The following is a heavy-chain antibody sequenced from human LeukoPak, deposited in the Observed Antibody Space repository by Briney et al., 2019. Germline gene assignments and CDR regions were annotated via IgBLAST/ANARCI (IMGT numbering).Heavy chain of an antibody. D-gene: IGHD3-10*01. V-gene: IGHV4-34*01. CDR3: ARPLNYYGSGSYSY. CDR1: GGSFSGYY. J-gene: IGHJ4*02. CDR2: INHSGST. Sequence: SETLSLTCAVYGGSFSGYYWSWIRQPPGKGLEWIGEINHSGSTNYNPSLKSRVTISVDTSKNQFSLKLSSVTAADTAVCYCARPLNYYGSGSYSYWGQGTLVTVSS.